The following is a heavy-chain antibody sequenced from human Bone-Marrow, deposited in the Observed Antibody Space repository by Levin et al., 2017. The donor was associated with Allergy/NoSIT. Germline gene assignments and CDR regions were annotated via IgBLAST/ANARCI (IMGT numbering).Heavy chain of an antibody. D-gene: IGHD1-1*01. CDR1: GFTFSSYG. Sequence: GGSLRLSCAASGFTFSSYGMHWVRQAPGKGLEWVAVIWYDGSNKYYADSVKGRFTISRDNSKNTLYLQMNSLRAEDTAVYYCARDGRLERRPSWFDPWGQGTLVTVSS. CDR2: IWYDGSNK. V-gene: IGHV3-33*01. CDR3: ARDGRLERRPSWFDP. J-gene: IGHJ5*02.